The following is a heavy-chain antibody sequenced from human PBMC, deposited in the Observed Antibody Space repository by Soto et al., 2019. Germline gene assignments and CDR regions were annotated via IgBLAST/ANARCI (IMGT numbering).Heavy chain of an antibody. CDR3: ARQALSTIFGEKFDH. V-gene: IGHV4-39*01. CDR2: IYYSGST. D-gene: IGHD3-3*01. J-gene: IGHJ5*02. CDR1: GGSISSSSYY. Sequence: SETLSLTCTVSGGSISSSSYYWGWIRQPPGKGLEWIGSIYYSGSTYYNPSLKSRVTISVYTSKNQFSLKLRSVTAADTSVYYCARQALSTIFGEKFDHWGQGTLVTVSS.